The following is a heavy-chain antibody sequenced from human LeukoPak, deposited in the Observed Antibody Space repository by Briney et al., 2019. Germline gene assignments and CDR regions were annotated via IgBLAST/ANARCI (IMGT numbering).Heavy chain of an antibody. D-gene: IGHD5-18*01. CDR2: INGGGSS. J-gene: IGHJ4*02. CDR1: GFTFNNYA. Sequence: GGSLRLSCAASGFTFNNYAMTWVRQAPGKGLEWVSVINGGGSSYYADSVKGRFTLSRDNSKNTLYLQMNSLRDEDTAVYYCAKGQGYNYGDSIDYWGQGTLVTVSS. V-gene: IGHV3-23*01. CDR3: AKGQGYNYGDSIDY.